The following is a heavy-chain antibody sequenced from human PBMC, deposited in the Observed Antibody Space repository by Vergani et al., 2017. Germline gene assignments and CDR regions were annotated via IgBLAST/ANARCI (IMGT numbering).Heavy chain of an antibody. V-gene: IGHV4-38-2*02. J-gene: IGHJ4*02. CDR1: NYSIILFYF. Sequence: PLLFNPSYTLSLTFTFSNYSIILFYFFSFILLPPVKVLYLIAIFHHTLMTSHTPSLNSRFTISVSTSKNLISLKFNSVTAADTALYYCARHGGSGNFYHLFDSWGQGTLVTVSS. CDR3: ARHGGSGNFYHLFDS. D-gene: IGHD3-10*01. CDR2: FHHTLMT.